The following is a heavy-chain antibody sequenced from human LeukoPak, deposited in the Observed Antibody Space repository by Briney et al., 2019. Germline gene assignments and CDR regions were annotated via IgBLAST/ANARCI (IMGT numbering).Heavy chain of an antibody. CDR2: VYYSGIT. Sequence: SETLSLTCTVSGGSISSSSYYWGWIRQPPGKGLEWIGNVYYSGITYYNPSLKSRVTISVDTSKNQFSLKLSSVTAADTAVYYCARLGGRELRNWFDPWGQGTLVTVSS. D-gene: IGHD1-26*01. CDR1: GGSISSSSYY. V-gene: IGHV4-39*01. CDR3: ARLGGRELRNWFDP. J-gene: IGHJ5*02.